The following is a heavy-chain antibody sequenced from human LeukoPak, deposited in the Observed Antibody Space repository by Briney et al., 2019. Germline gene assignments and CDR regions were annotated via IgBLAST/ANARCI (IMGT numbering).Heavy chain of an antibody. Sequence: SETQSLTCTVSGGSISSSSYYWGWIRQPPGKGLEWIGSIYYSGSTYYNPSLKSRVTISVDTSKNQFSLKLSSVTAADTAVYYCARLGYYDSSGYYCFDYWGQGTLVTVSS. V-gene: IGHV4-39*01. CDR1: GGSISSSSYY. CDR3: ARLGYYDSSGYYCFDY. J-gene: IGHJ4*02. CDR2: IYYSGST. D-gene: IGHD3-22*01.